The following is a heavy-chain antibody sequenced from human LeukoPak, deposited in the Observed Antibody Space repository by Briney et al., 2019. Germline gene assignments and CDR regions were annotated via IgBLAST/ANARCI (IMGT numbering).Heavy chain of an antibody. CDR2: ISSSSSYI. Sequence: PGGSLRLSCAASGFKFSSYSMKWVRQAPGKGLEWVSFISSSSSYIYYADSLKGRFTISRDNAKNSLYLQMNCLGAEDTAVYYCARGTMFPYYFDYWGQGTLVTVSS. CDR1: GFKFSSYS. D-gene: IGHD3-10*02. CDR3: ARGTMFPYYFDY. J-gene: IGHJ4*02. V-gene: IGHV3-21*01.